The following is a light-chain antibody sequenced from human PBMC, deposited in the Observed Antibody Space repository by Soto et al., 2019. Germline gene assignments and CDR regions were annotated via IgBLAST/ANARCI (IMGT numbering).Light chain of an antibody. V-gene: IGKV1-5*03. CDR3: QQFNTSPWT. CDR1: QSVSIW. CDR2: KSS. J-gene: IGKJ1*01. Sequence: DIQMTQSPSTLSASEGDRLTISCRASQSVSIWLAWYQQKPGRAPKLLIYKSSILESGVPSRFGGSGSGTEFTLTISSMQTDDFATYYCQQFNTSPWTVGQGTKGDI.